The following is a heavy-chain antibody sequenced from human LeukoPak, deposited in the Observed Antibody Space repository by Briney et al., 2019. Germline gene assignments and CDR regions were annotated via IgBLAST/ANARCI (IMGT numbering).Heavy chain of an antibody. CDR2: VDTEDGDT. CDR1: GYTFTDQF. J-gene: IGHJ5*01. Sequence: ASVKISCKASGYTFTDQFIHWMKQCPGKGLEWVGRVDTEDGDTVYTPQSGGRLKMTADTSAETAYMEVSNLRLDDTAVYYCATGTRRWFVSWGQGTLVTVSS. D-gene: IGHD3/OR15-3a*01. V-gene: IGHV1-69-2*01. CDR3: ATGTRRWFVS.